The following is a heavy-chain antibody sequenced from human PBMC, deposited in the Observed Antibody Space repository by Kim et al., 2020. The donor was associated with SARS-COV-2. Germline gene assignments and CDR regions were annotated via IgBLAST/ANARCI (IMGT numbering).Heavy chain of an antibody. CDR3: AREGIAAAGTILYYFDY. J-gene: IGHJ4*02. Sequence: ASVKVSCKASGYTFTSYAMHWVRQAPGQRLEWMGWINAGNGNTKYSQKFQGRVTITRDTSASTAYMKLSSLRSEDTAVYYCAREGIAAAGTILYYFDYWGQGTLVTVSS. D-gene: IGHD6-13*01. V-gene: IGHV1-3*01. CDR2: INAGNGNT. CDR1: GYTFTSYA.